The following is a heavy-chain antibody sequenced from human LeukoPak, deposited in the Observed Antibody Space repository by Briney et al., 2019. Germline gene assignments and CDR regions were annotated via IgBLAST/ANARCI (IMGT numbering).Heavy chain of an antibody. CDR3: ARDQGYRYGYGDFDY. Sequence: SVKVSCKASGGTXRSYAISWVRQAPGQGLEWMGGIIPIFGTANYAQKFQGRVTITADESTSTAYMELSSLRSEDTAVYYCARDQGYRYGYGDFDYWGQGTLVTVSS. D-gene: IGHD5-18*01. J-gene: IGHJ4*02. CDR1: GGTXRSYA. CDR2: IIPIFGTA. V-gene: IGHV1-69*13.